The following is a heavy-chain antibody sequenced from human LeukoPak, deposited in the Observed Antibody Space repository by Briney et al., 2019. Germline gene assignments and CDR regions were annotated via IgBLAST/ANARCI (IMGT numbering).Heavy chain of an antibody. CDR2: INHSGST. CDR3: ARADSGYDYFDY. Sequence: PSETLSLTCAVYGGSFSGYYWSWIRQPPGKGLEWIGEINHSGSTNYNPSLKSRVTISVDTSKNQFSLKLSSVTAADTAVYYCARADSGYDYFDYWGQGTLDTVSS. J-gene: IGHJ4*02. CDR1: GGSFSGYY. V-gene: IGHV4-34*01. D-gene: IGHD5-12*01.